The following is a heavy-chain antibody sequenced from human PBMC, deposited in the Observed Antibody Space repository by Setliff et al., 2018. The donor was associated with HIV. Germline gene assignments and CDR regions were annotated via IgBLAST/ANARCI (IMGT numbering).Heavy chain of an antibody. V-gene: IGHV4-38-2*01. CDR3: ARALGYYYDSSGYVDY. J-gene: IGHJ4*02. D-gene: IGHD3-22*01. Sequence: PSETLSLTCAVSGYSISSGYYWGWIRQTPGKGLEWIGSIYHSGTTYYNPSLRSRVTISVDTSKNQFSLKLSSVTAADTAVYYCARALGYYYDSSGYVDYWGQGTLVTVSS. CDR2: IYHSGTT. CDR1: GYSISSGYY.